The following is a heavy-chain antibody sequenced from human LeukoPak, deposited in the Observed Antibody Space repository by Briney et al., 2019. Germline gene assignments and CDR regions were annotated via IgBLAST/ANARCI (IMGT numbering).Heavy chain of an antibody. CDR3: ARVSSGYDDY. CDR2: ISTYNGNT. Sequence: ASVKVSCKASGYTFTGYYMHWVRQAPGQGLEWMGWISTYNGNTNYAQKFQGRVTMTTDTPTSTAYMELRSLTSDDTAVYYCARVSSGYDDYWGQGTLVIVSS. V-gene: IGHV1-18*04. CDR1: GYTFTGYY. D-gene: IGHD3-22*01. J-gene: IGHJ4*02.